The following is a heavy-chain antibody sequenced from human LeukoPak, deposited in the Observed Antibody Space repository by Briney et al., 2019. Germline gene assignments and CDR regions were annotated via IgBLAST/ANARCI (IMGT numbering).Heavy chain of an antibody. J-gene: IGHJ3*02. CDR3: ARDAYSTSSAGAFDI. CDR1: EFTFSTYA. D-gene: IGHD6-6*01. V-gene: IGHV3-74*01. CDR2: INTDGSNT. Sequence: GGSLRLSCAASEFTFSTYAMSWVRQAPGKGLEWVSRINTDGSNTIYADSVKGRFTISRDNAKNTLYLQMNSLRAEDTAVYYCARDAYSTSSAGAFDIWGQGTMVTVSS.